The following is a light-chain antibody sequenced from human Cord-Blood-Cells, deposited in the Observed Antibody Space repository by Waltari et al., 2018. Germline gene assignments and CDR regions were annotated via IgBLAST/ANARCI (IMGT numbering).Light chain of an antibody. Sequence: DIQMTQPPHSVSASVCARVTITGRASQGISSWLAWYQQKPGKAPKLLIDAASSLQSGVPSRFSGSGSGTDFTLTISSLQPEDFSTYYCQQANSFPYSFGQGTKLEIK. CDR2: AAS. CDR3: QQANSFPYS. V-gene: IGKV1-12*01. J-gene: IGKJ2*03. CDR1: QGISSW.